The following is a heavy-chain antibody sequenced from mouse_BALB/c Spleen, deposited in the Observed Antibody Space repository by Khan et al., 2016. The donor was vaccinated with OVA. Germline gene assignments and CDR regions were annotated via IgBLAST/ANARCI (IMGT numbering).Heavy chain of an antibody. CDR1: GYTFTSYV. J-gene: IGHJ2*01. V-gene: IGHV1S136*01. CDR2: IYPYNDGT. CDR3: ARNYRYDVYFDY. D-gene: IGHD2-14*01. Sequence: VQLKESGPELVKPGASVKMSCKASGYTFTSYVIHWVKQKPGQGLEWIGYIYPYNDGTKYNEKFKGKATLTSDKSSSTAYMELSSLTSEDSAVYYCARNYRYDVYFDYWGQGTTLTVSS.